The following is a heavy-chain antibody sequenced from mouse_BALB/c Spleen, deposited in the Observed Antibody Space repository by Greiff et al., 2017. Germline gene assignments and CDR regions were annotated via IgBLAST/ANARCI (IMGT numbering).Heavy chain of an antibody. J-gene: IGHJ3*01. CDR1: GYAFSSYW. CDR3: AAGYPAWFAY. V-gene: IGHV1-80*01. Sequence: QVQLQQSGAELVRPGSSVKISCKASGYAFSSYWMNWVKQRPGQGLEWIGQIYPGDGDTNYNGKFKGKATLTADKSSSTAYMQLSSLTSEDSAVYFCAAGYPAWFAYGGQGTLVTVSA. D-gene: IGHD1-2*01. CDR2: IYPGDGDT.